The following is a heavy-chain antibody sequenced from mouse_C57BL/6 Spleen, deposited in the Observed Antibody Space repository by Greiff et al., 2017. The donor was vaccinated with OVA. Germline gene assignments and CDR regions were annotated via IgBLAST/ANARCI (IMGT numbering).Heavy chain of an antibody. D-gene: IGHD1-1*01. J-gene: IGHJ4*01. CDR3: ARFSRYYGSSYAMDY. CDR1: GYTFTDYN. CDR2: INPNNGGT. Sequence: DVQLQESGPELVKPGASVKMSCKASGYTFTDYNMHWVKQSHGKSLEWIGYINPNNGGTSYNQKFKGKATLTVNKSSSTAYMELRSLTSEDSAVYYCARFSRYYGSSYAMDYWGQGTSVTVSS. V-gene: IGHV1-22*01.